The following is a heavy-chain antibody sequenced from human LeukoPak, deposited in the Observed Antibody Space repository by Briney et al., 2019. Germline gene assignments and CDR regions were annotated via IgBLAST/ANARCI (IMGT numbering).Heavy chain of an antibody. CDR2: ISTGGSTI. J-gene: IGHJ3*02. Sequence: GGSLRLSCADSGFTFSSYEMNWVRQAPGKGLEWVSYISTGGSTIYYADSVKGRFTISRDNSKNTPYLQMNSLRAEDTAVYYCAKTRLRHAFDIWGQGTMVTVSS. V-gene: IGHV3-48*03. CDR1: GFTFSSYE. D-gene: IGHD5-18*01. CDR3: AKTRLRHAFDI.